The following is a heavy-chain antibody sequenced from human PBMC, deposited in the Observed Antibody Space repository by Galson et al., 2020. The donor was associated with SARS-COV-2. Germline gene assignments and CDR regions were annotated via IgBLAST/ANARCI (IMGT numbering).Heavy chain of an antibody. CDR2: ISTYSGKT. J-gene: IGHJ4*02. CDR1: GYTFSNYG. CDR3: ARDKDWDLDY. Sequence: ASVKVSCKASGYTFSNYGLSRVRQAPGQGLEWMGWISTYSGKTNYAQKVMGRVTMTTDTSTSTADLELRSLRSDDTAVYYCARDKDWDLDYWGQGTLVTVS. V-gene: IGHV1-18*04. D-gene: IGHD3-9*01.